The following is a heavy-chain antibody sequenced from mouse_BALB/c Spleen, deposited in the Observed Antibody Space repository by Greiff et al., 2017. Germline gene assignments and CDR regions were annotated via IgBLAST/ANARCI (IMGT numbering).Heavy chain of an antibody. CDR2: INPSNGRT. V-gene: IGHV1S81*02. D-gene: IGHD3-2*01. CDR1: GYTFTSYW. J-gene: IGHJ2*01. Sequence: QVQLKQPGAELVKPGASVKLSCKASGYTFTSYWMHWVKQRPGQGLEWIGEINPSNGRTNYNEKFKSKATLTVDKSSSTAYMQLSSLTSEDSAVYYCAREGQLGLRVWYFDYWGQGTTLTVSS. CDR3: AREGQLGLRVWYFDY.